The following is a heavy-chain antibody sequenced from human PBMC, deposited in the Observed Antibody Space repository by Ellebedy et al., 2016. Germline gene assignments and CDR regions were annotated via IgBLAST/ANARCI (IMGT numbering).Heavy chain of an antibody. Sequence: SETLSLXCTVSGASIDNTPYYWSWIRQPAGKGLEWIGRIYTSGSTNYNPSLKSRVTMSVDTSKNQFSLKLSSVNAADTAVYYCARDPNWNHYYFDYWGQGTLVTVSS. CDR2: IYTSGST. J-gene: IGHJ4*02. CDR1: GASIDNTPYY. CDR3: ARDPNWNHYYFDY. V-gene: IGHV4-4*07. D-gene: IGHD1-14*01.